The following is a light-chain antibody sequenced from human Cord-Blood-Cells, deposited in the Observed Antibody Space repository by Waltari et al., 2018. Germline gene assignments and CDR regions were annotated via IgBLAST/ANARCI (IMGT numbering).Light chain of an antibody. CDR1: NIGSKS. CDR3: QVWDSSSDHWV. Sequence: SYVLTQPPSVSVAPGKMARITCGGNNIGSKSVHWYQQKPGQAPVLVIYYDSDRPSGIPERFSGSNSGNTATLTVSRVEAGNEADYYCQVWDSSSDHWVFGGGTKLTV. V-gene: IGLV3-21*04. CDR2: YDS. J-gene: IGLJ3*02.